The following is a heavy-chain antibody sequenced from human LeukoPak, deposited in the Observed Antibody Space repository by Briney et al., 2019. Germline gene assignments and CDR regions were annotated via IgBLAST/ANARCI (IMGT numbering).Heavy chain of an antibody. V-gene: IGHV4-39*01. CDR3: ARRGITYSSSFFAS. CDR2: VFYSGNT. Sequence: PSETLSLTCTVSGDPIGGSNYYWAWIRQSPGKGLEWIGSVFYSGNTYYNPSLKSRVTISVDTSKNQFSLNLYSVTAADTATYYCARRGITYSSSFFASSGQGTLVTVSS. J-gene: IGHJ4*02. CDR1: GDPIGGSNYY. D-gene: IGHD6-13*01.